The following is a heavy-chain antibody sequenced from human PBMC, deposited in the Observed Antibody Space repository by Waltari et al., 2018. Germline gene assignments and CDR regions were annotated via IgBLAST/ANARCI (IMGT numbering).Heavy chain of an antibody. D-gene: IGHD6-6*01. CDR3: ARDMGSSFVDY. J-gene: IGHJ4*02. CDR2: IIPILGIA. CDR1: GGTFSSYT. Sequence: QVQLVQSGAEVKKPGSSVKVSCKASGGTFSSYTISWVRQAPGQGLEWMGRIIPILGIANYEQKFQGRVTITADKSTSTAYMELSSLRSEDTAVYYCARDMGSSFVDYWGQGTLVTVSS. V-gene: IGHV1-69*08.